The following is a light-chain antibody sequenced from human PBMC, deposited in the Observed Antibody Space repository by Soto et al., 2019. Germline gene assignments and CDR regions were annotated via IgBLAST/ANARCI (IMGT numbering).Light chain of an antibody. CDR3: QQYDNLPLS. CDR1: QDISNY. CDR2: DAS. Sequence: DIQMTQSPSSLSASVGERVTITCKASQDISNYLNWYQQKPGKAPKLLIYDASNLETGVPSRFSGSGSGTDFTFTISSLQPEDIATYYFQQYDNLPLSFGGGTKVEIK. V-gene: IGKV1-33*01. J-gene: IGKJ4*01.